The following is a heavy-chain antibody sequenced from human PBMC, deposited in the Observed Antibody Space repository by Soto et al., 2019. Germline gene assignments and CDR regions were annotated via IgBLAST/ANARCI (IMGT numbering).Heavy chain of an antibody. D-gene: IGHD5-18*01. Sequence: GGSRTLSCAASGFTVSSNYMSWVRQAPGKGLEWVSVIYSGGSAYYADSVKGRFTISRDNSKNTLYLQMNSLRAEDTAVYYCARHGYSYGGGYFDYWGQGTLVTVSS. CDR3: ARHGYSYGGGYFDY. CDR1: GFTVSSNY. J-gene: IGHJ4*02. V-gene: IGHV3-66*04. CDR2: IYSGGSA.